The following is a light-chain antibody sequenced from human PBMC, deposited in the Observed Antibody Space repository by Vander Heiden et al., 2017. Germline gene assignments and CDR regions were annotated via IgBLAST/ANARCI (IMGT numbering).Light chain of an antibody. CDR3: QQYKTYPCT. V-gene: IGKV1-5*03. CDR2: KAS. CDR1: ENISPW. Sequence: DVQVTQSPSTLPASVGDRVTITCRASENISPWLAWYQQKPGKAPKLLIYKASTLEGGVPSRFSGSGSGTEFTLTISSLQPDDLGTYYCQQYKTYPCTFGPGTKVDIK. J-gene: IGKJ3*01.